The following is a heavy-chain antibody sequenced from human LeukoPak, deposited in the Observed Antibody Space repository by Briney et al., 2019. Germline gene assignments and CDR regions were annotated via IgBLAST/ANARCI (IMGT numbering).Heavy chain of an antibody. CDR3: ARVNDSSGYYSNPLFDY. CDR2: IYYTGST. D-gene: IGHD3-22*01. Sequence: SSETLSLTCTVSGGSISSSSYYWGWIRQPPGKGLEWIGSIYYTGSTYYNPSLKSRVTISVDTSKNQFSLKLSSVTAADTAVYYCARVNDSSGYYSNPLFDYWGQGTLVTVSS. J-gene: IGHJ4*02. CDR1: GGSISSSSYY. V-gene: IGHV4-39*01.